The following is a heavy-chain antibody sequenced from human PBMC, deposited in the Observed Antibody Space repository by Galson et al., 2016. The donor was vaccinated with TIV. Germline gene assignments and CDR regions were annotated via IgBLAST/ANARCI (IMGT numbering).Heavy chain of an antibody. D-gene: IGHD1-26*01. Sequence: SLRLSCAASGFSFSRNAMHWVRQAPGRGLEWVAVISYDGTNKYYADSAKGRLSISRDNSRNTLYLQMSSLRREDTAVYYCATSIVGGNIYYYGMDAWGQGTTVTVSS. V-gene: IGHV3-30-3*01. CDR1: GFSFSRNA. CDR3: ATSIVGGNIYYYGMDA. J-gene: IGHJ6*02. CDR2: ISYDGTNK.